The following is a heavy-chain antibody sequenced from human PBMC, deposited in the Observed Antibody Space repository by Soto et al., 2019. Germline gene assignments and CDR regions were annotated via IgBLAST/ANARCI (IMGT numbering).Heavy chain of an antibody. CDR2: ISSSSSYI. D-gene: IGHD6-13*01. CDR1: GFTFSSYG. Sequence: GGSLRLSCAASGFTFSSYGMNWVRQAPGKGLEWVSSISSSSSYIYYADSVKGRFTISRDNAKNSLYLQMNSLRAEDTAVYYCVSIAAAGTAYWGQGTLVTVSS. V-gene: IGHV3-21*01. CDR3: VSIAAAGTAY. J-gene: IGHJ4*02.